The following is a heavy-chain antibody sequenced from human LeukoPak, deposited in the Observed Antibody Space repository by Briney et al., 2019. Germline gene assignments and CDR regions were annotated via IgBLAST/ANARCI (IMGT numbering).Heavy chain of an antibody. CDR1: GGSFSGYY. J-gene: IGHJ4*02. CDR3: ITTTSFYGAKGY. D-gene: IGHD4-17*01. Sequence: ETLSLTCAVYGGSFSGYYWSWVRQAPGKGLEWVGRIKAKADLGTIDYAAPVKGRFTISREDSKNTLYLQLNSLKTEDTGVYYCITTTSFYGAKGYWGRGTLVTVSS. CDR2: IKAKADLGTI. V-gene: IGHV3-15*01.